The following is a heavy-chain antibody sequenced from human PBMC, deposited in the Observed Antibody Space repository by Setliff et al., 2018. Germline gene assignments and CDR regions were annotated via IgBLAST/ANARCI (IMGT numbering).Heavy chain of an antibody. CDR3: TRAVKAFDI. CDR1: GFTFSSYT. CDR2: XXXNGNYI. J-gene: IGHJ3*02. V-gene: IGHV3-21*01. Sequence: GGSLRLSCAASGFTFSSYTMSWVRQAPGKXXXXXXXXXXNGNYIXXADSMKGRFTVSRDNAKNSLYLQMNSLRAEDAAVYYCTRAVKAFDIWGQGTMVTVSS. D-gene: IGHD3-22*01.